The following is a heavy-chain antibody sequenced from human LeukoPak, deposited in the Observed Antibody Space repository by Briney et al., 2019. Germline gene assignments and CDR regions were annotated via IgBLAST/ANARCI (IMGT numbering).Heavy chain of an antibody. CDR1: RFTFSSYA. CDR2: INQDGSDK. V-gene: IGHV3-7*01. CDR3: VGGDY. Sequence: GGSLRLSCAASRFTFSSYAMSWVRQAPGKGLECVANINQDGSDKYYVDSVKGRFTISRDNTKNSLYLQMNSLRAEDTAVYYCVGGDYWGQGTLVTVSS. J-gene: IGHJ4*02.